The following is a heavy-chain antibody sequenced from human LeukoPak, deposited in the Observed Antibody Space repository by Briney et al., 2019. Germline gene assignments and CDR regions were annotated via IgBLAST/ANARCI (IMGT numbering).Heavy chain of an antibody. CDR1: EFSFSSHV. J-gene: IGHJ6*02. D-gene: IGHD6-19*01. CDR3: ARDLQREQWLALAGYYYYYGMDV. CDR2: ISDDGSRK. V-gene: IGHV3-30-3*01. Sequence: GGSLGLSCVASEFSFSSHVIHWVRQAPGQGLEWVAMISDDGSRKYHADSVKGRFTISRDNSKNTLYLQMNSLRAEDTAVYYCARDLQREQWLALAGYYYYYGMDVWGQGTTVTVSS.